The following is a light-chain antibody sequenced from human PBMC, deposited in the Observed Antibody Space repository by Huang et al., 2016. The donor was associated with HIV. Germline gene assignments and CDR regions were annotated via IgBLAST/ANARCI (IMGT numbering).Light chain of an antibody. V-gene: IGKV1-39*01. CDR3: QQSYSTLLFT. J-gene: IGKJ3*01. CDR2: GAS. Sequence: DIQMTQSPSSLSASVGVRVTITCRASQRIRKYLDWYQQKPGKVPKLLIYGASSLQSGGPSRCSGSGSGTDFTLTISSLQPEDFATYYCQQSYSTLLFTFGPGTKVDI. CDR1: QRIRKY.